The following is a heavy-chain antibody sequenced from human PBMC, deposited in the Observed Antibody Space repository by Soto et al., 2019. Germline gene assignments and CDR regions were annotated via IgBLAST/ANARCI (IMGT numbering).Heavy chain of an antibody. CDR2: INHVGGT. Sequence: PSETLSLTCAVYGGFLSESYWTWIRQPPGKGLGWIEEINHVGGTNYNPSLKSRVTMSVDTSQNQFSLRLISVTAADTAMYFCVRIRYQLPSSVLWLDPWGHGTPVTVSS. D-gene: IGHD3-16*01. CDR1: GGFLSESY. V-gene: IGHV4-34*01. J-gene: IGHJ5*02. CDR3: VRIRYQLPSSVLWLDP.